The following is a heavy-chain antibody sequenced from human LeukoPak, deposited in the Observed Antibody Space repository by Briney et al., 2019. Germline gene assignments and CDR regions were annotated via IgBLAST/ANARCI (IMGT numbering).Heavy chain of an antibody. D-gene: IGHD1-26*01. V-gene: IGHV3-30*18. J-gene: IGHJ3*02. CDR1: GFTFSSYG. CDR3: AKVRGVGATTVGALDI. CDR2: ISYDGSNK. Sequence: GGSLRLSCAASGFTFSSYGMHWVRQAPGKGLEWVAVISYDGSNKYYADSVKGRFTTSRDNSKNTLYLQMNSLRAEDTAVYYCAKVRGVGATTVGALDIWGQGTMVTVSS.